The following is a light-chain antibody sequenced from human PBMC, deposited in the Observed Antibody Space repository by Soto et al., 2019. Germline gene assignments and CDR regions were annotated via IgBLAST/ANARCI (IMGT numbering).Light chain of an antibody. J-gene: IGLJ3*02. CDR1: SSDVGGYKY. CDR3: CSYAGSYTEV. Sequence: QSALTQPRSVSGSPGQSVTISCTGTSSDVGGYKYVSWYQQHPGKAPKLMIYDVSKRPSGVPHRFSGSKSGNTASLTISGLQAEDEADYYCCSYAGSYTEVFGGGTKLTVL. V-gene: IGLV2-11*02. CDR2: DVS.